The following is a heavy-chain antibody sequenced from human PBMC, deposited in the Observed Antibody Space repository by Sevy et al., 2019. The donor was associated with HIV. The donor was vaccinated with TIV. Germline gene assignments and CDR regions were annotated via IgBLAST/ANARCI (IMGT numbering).Heavy chain of an antibody. V-gene: IGHV3-48*03. Sequence: GGSLRLSCAASGFAFSSYEMNWVRQAPGKGLEWVSYISSSGKSISYADSVKGRFTISRDNAKNSLYLQMNSLRAEDTAVYYCARDLPPSATIVAHFDYWGQGTLVTVSS. CDR3: ARDLPPSATIVAHFDY. CDR2: ISSSGKSI. J-gene: IGHJ4*02. CDR1: GFAFSSYE. D-gene: IGHD5-12*01.